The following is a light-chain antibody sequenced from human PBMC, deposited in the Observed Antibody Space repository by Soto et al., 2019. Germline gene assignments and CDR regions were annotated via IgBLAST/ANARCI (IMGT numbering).Light chain of an antibody. CDR2: EGY. J-gene: IGLJ2*01. CDR1: SSDIGNYNL. CDR3: CSYAGSNTVV. V-gene: IGLV2-23*01. Sequence: QAVLTQPASVSGSPGQSITISCTGTSSDIGNYNLVSWYQHHPGKAPKLMIYEGYKRPSGVSNRFSGSESGNTASLTISGLQAEDEADYYCCSYAGSNTVVFGGGTKLTVL.